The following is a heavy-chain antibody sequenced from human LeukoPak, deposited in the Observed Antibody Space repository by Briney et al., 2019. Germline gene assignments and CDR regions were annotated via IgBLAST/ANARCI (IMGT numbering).Heavy chain of an antibody. CDR2: IKQDGSEK. D-gene: IGHD2-8*02. CDR1: GFTFSSYW. V-gene: IGHV3-7*04. J-gene: IGHJ6*03. Sequence: GGSLRLSCAASGFTFSSYWMSWVRQAPGKGLEWVANIKQDGSEKYYVDSVKGRFTISRDNTKNSLYLQMNSLRAEDTAVYYCARATGYYYMDVWGKGTTVTVSS. CDR3: ARATGYYYMDV.